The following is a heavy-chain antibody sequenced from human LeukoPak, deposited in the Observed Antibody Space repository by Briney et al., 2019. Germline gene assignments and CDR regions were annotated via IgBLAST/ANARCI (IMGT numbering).Heavy chain of an antibody. Sequence: GGSLRLSCSASGFIFSSYAMHWVRQAPGKGLEWVATISYEGDNKYYVDSLKGRFTISRDNSKNTLYLQMNSLRGEDTAVYFCARGRNVVTTSGYFDYWGQGALVTVSS. D-gene: IGHD4-17*01. J-gene: IGHJ4*02. CDR3: ARGRNVVTTSGYFDY. CDR2: ISYEGDNK. CDR1: GFIFSSYA. V-gene: IGHV3-30-3*01.